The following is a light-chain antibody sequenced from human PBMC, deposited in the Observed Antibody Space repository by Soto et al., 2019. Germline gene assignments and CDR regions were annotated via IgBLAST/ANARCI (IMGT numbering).Light chain of an antibody. V-gene: IGKV1-39*01. CDR1: QSIRSY. Sequence: DVQLTQSPSSLSASLGDKVTITCLASQSIRSYLNWVQQKPGKAPKLLIYDASSLQTGVPSRFSGSGSGTDFSLTISSLQPEDFATYYCQQSYSTPPWTFGQGTKVDI. CDR2: DAS. J-gene: IGKJ1*01. CDR3: QQSYSTPPWT.